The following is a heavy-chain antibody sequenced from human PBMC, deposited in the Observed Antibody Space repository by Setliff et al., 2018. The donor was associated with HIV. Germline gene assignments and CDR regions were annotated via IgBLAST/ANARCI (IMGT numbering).Heavy chain of an antibody. CDR2: IKQDESEE. CDR3: AREAYRLPWIDN. V-gene: IGHV3-7*03. J-gene: IGHJ4*02. Sequence: PEGSLRLSCAASGFTFSSHWMSWVRQAPGKGLEWVANIKQDESEEWYADSVKGRFTISRDNTKNSLYLQINSLSAEDTAVYYCAREAYRLPWIDNWGQGTLVTVSS. D-gene: IGHD1-1*01. CDR1: GFTFSSHW.